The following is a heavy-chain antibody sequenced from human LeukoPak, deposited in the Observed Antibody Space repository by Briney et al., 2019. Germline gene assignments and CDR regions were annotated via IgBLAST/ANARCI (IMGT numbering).Heavy chain of an antibody. D-gene: IGHD2-21*01. CDR1: GYSISSGYY. CDR3: ARDLGDFGFDP. Sequence: PSETLSLTCTVSGYSISSGYYWGWIRQPPGKGLEWIGSIYHSGSTYYNPSLKSRVTISVDTSKNQFSLKLSSVTAADTAVYYCARDLGDFGFDPWGQGTLVTVSS. CDR2: IYHSGST. V-gene: IGHV4-38-2*02. J-gene: IGHJ5*02.